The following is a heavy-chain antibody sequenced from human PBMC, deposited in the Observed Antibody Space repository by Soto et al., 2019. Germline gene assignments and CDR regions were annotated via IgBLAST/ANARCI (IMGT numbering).Heavy chain of an antibody. V-gene: IGHV4-30-4*01. CDR1: GGSISSGDYY. CDR3: ARGQRKELLWFGELLGVLDY. Sequence: QVQLQESGPGLVKPSQTLSLTCTVSGGSISSGDYYWSWIRQPPGKGLEWIGYIYYSGSTYYNPSLKSRVTISVDTSKNQFSLKLSSVTAADTAVYYCARGQRKELLWFGELLGVLDYWGQGTLVTVSS. CDR2: IYYSGST. D-gene: IGHD3-10*01. J-gene: IGHJ4*02.